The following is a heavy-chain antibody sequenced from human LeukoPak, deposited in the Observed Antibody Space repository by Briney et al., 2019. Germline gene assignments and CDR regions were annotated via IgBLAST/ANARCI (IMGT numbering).Heavy chain of an antibody. D-gene: IGHD3-10*01. V-gene: IGHV4-31*03. CDR3: ARGLATYYYGSGSSKGFDP. J-gene: IGHJ5*02. Sequence: SETLSLTCTVFGGSISSGGYYWSWIRQHPGKGLEWIGYIYYSGSTYYNPSLKSRVTISVDTSKNQFSLKLSSVTAADTAVYYCARGLATYYYGSGSSKGFDPWGQGTLVTVSS. CDR1: GGSISSGGYY. CDR2: IYYSGST.